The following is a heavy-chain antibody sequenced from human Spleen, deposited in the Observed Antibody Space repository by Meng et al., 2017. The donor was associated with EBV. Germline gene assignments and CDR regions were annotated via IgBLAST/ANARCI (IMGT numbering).Heavy chain of an antibody. Sequence: QLKESGPGLVNASPTLSLTCAVSGDSFGSGGYYWTWTRQPPGKGLEWIGYISYTGNTDYNPSLKSRVTMSVDTSGNRFSLNLSSVTAADTAVYYCARDSPVSHFDFWGQGTLVTVSS. J-gene: IGHJ4*02. CDR1: GDSFGSGGYY. CDR2: ISYTGNT. D-gene: IGHD3-22*01. V-gene: IGHV4-30-4*01. CDR3: ARDSPVSHFDF.